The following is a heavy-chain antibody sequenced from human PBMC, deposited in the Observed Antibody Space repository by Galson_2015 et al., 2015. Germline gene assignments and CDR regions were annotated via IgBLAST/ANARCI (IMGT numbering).Heavy chain of an antibody. J-gene: IGHJ4*02. Sequence: SLRLSCAASGFTFSSYSMNWVRQAPGKGLEWVSSISSSSSYIYYADSVKGRFTISRDNAKNSLYLQMNSLRAEDTAVYYCARSRRFLEWLPPPFDYWGQGTLVTVSS. CDR2: ISSSSSYI. V-gene: IGHV3-21*01. CDR1: GFTFSSYS. D-gene: IGHD3-3*01. CDR3: ARSRRFLEWLPPPFDY.